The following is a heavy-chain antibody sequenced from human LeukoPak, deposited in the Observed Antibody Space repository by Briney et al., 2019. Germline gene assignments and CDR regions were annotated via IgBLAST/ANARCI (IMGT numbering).Heavy chain of an antibody. CDR2: IYYSGST. CDR3: AAVVVVAANYHYFDY. Sequence: SETLSLTCTVSGGSISSSSYYWGWIRQPPGTGLEWIGSIYYSGSTYYNPSLKSRVTISVDTSKNQFSLKLSSVTAADTAVYYCAAVVVVAANYHYFDYWGQGTLVTVSS. CDR1: GGSISSSSYY. V-gene: IGHV4-39*07. D-gene: IGHD2-15*01. J-gene: IGHJ4*02.